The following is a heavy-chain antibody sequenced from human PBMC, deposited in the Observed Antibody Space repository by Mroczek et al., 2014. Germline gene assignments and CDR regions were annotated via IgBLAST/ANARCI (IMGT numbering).Heavy chain of an antibody. V-gene: IGHV4-39*01. D-gene: IGHD3-3*01. CDR2: IYYSGST. CDR1: GGSISSSSYY. Sequence: QVQLQESGPGLVKPSETLSLTCTVSGGSISSSSYYWGWIRQPPGKGLEWIGSIYYSGSTYYNPSLKSRVTISVDTSKNQFSLKLSSVTAADTAVYYCARLWRYYDFWSGYPPGYYYMDVWGKGTTVTVSS. J-gene: IGHJ6*03. CDR3: ARLWRYYDFWSGYPPGYYYMDV.